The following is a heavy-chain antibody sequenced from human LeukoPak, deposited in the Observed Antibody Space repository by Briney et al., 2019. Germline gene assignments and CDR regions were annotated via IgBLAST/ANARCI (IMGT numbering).Heavy chain of an antibody. V-gene: IGHV3-33*03. CDR2: IWYDGENN. J-gene: IGHJ3*02. CDR1: GFTFSTYG. CDR3: ARNRFYCDIRVHDAFDI. D-gene: IGHD3-22*01. Sequence: GGSLRLSCAASGFTFSTYGTRWVRQAPGKGLEWVAVIWYDGENNYYADSVKGRFNISRDTSGNTLYLQMNSLRAEDTAVYYCARNRFYCDIRVHDAFDIWGQGTMVTVSS.